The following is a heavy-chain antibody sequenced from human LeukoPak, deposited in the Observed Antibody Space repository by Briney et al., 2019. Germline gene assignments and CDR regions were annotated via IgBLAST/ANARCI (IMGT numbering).Heavy chain of an antibody. V-gene: IGHV3-74*01. CDR3: VSFYEAN. Sequence: GGSLRLSCAASGNYWMHWVRQAPGKGLVWVSHINSDGSWTGYADSVKGRFTISKDNAKNTVYLQMNNLRAEDTAVYYCVSFYEANWGRGTLVTVSS. D-gene: IGHD2-2*01. CDR2: INSDGSWT. CDR1: GNYW. J-gene: IGHJ4*02.